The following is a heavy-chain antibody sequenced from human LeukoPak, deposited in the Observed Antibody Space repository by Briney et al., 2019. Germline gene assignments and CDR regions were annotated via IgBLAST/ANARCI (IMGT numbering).Heavy chain of an antibody. Sequence: PGGSLRLSCAASGFTFSNYWMNWVRQAPGKGLEWVANIKQDGSGKYYVDSVKGRFTISRDNAKNSLYLQMNGLRAEDTAVYFCAKISRVTTPGYYYYYGMDVWGQGTAVTVSS. CDR2: IKQDGSGK. CDR3: AKISRVTTPGYYYYYGMDV. J-gene: IGHJ6*02. CDR1: GFTFSNYW. V-gene: IGHV3-7*01. D-gene: IGHD4-17*01.